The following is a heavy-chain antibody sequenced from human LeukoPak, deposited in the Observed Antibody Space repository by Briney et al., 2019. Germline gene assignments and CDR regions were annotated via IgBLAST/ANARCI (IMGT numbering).Heavy chain of an antibody. CDR2: ISSGSSAI. CDR3: ARGHTAVTRHFDF. D-gene: IGHD4-17*01. V-gene: IGHV3-21*01. CDR1: GFTFTTYS. J-gene: IGHJ4*02. Sequence: GGSLRLSCEASGFTFTTYSMTWVRQAPGKGLEWVSIISSGSSAIFSADALKGRFTISRDDAKNLLYLDMNSLRAEDTAVYYCARGHTAVTRHFDFWGPGTLVTVSS.